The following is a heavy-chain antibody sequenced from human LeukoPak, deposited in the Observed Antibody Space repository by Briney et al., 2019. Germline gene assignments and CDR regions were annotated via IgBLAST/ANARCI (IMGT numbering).Heavy chain of an antibody. D-gene: IGHD5-24*01. CDR2: INPNSGAT. CDR1: GYTFTGYY. V-gene: IGHV1-2*02. Sequence: GASVKVSCKASGYTFTGYYMHWVRQAPGPGLEWMGWINPNSGATNYAQKFQGRVTMTRDTSISTAYMELSRLRSDDTAVYYCARGEDGYNFDYWGQGTLVTVSS. J-gene: IGHJ4*02. CDR3: ARGEDGYNFDY.